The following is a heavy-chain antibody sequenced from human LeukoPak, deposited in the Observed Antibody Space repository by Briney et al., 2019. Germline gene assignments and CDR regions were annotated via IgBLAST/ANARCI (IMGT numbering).Heavy chain of an antibody. D-gene: IGHD6-13*01. J-gene: IGHJ4*02. Sequence: PGGSLRLSCAASGFTFSSYAMRWVRQAPGKGLEWVAAISGSGGSTYYADSVKGRITISRDNAKNTLELQRNSRRGEDTALYYSAKAPLVPSFDYWGQGTLVTVSS. V-gene: IGHV3-23*01. CDR3: AKAPLVPSFDY. CDR2: ISGSGGST. CDR1: GFTFSSYA.